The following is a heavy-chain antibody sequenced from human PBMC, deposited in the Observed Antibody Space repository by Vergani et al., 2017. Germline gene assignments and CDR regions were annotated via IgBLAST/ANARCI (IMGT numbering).Heavy chain of an antibody. Sequence: VQLVESGGGLVQPGGSLRLSCAASGFTFSSYGMHWVRQAPGKGLEWVAFIRYDGSNKYYADSVKGRFTISRDNSKNTLYLQMNSLRAEDTAVYYCARDGGEWEPRNAFDIWGQGTMVTVSS. CDR3: ARDGGEWEPRNAFDI. CDR1: GFTFSSYG. D-gene: IGHD1-26*01. V-gene: IGHV3-30*02. J-gene: IGHJ3*02. CDR2: IRYDGSNK.